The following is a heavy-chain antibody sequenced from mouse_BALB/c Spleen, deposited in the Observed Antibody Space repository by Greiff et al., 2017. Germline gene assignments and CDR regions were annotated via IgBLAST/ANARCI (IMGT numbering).Heavy chain of an antibody. CDR1: GFTFSSYA. V-gene: IGHV5-6-5*01. CDR2: ISSGGST. Sequence: EVMLVESGGGLVKPGGSLKLSCAASGFTFSSYAMSWVRQTPEKRLEWVASISSGGSTYYPDSVKGRFTISRDNARNILYLQMSSLRSEDTAMYYCARGHYGNYVGDYFDYWGQGTTLTVSS. D-gene: IGHD2-1*01. CDR3: ARGHYGNYVGDYFDY. J-gene: IGHJ2*01.